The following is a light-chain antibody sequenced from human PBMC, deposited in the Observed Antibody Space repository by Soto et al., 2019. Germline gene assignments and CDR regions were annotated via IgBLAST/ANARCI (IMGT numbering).Light chain of an antibody. J-gene: IGKJ1*01. Sequence: DIPMTQSPTSLPASVGDTITITCRASQNIRSYLNWYQQKPGKAPDLLIYATSILPTGVPSRFSGSGTGTDFTLTINGLHPEDFATYFCQQGYTTRWTFGQGTKVEVK. CDR2: ATS. CDR1: QNIRSY. V-gene: IGKV1-39*01. CDR3: QQGYTTRWT.